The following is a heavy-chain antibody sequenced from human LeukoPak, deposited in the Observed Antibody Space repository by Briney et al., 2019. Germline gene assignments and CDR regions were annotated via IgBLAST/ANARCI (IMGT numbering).Heavy chain of an antibody. CDR1: GGTFSSYA. CDR2: IIPIFGTA. CDR3: ARDHYDSSGYYVDY. V-gene: IGHV1-69*05. J-gene: IGHJ4*02. Sequence: SVKVSCKASGGTFSSYAISWLRQAPGQGLEWMGRIIPIFGTANYAQKFQGRVTITTDVSTSTAYMELSSLRSEDTAVYYCARDHYDSSGYYVDYWGQGTLVTVSS. D-gene: IGHD3-22*01.